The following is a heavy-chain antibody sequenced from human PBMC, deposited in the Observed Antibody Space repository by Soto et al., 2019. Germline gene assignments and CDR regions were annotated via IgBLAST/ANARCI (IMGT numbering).Heavy chain of an antibody. Sequence: WCRIRQPPGEGLEWIGNIYDRGNTNYNPSLRSRVTMSVDTSKNQFSLRLSSVTAADTAVYYGAKHGHWDRLDDAGQGTLVTVPS. CDR3: AKHGHWDRLDD. CDR2: IYDRGNT. J-gene: IGHJ4*02. D-gene: IGHD1-26*01. V-gene: IGHV4-59*08.